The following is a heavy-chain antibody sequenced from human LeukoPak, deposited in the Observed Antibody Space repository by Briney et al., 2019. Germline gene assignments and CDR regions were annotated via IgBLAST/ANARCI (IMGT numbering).Heavy chain of an antibody. CDR1: GFTFSSHW. V-gene: IGHV3-7*01. J-gene: IGHJ5*02. CDR3: ARDSESVTTYDSWFDP. D-gene: IGHD4-17*01. CDR2: IKKDGSEK. Sequence: GGSLRLSCAASGFTFSSHWMSWVRQAPGKGLEWVANIKKDGSEKYYVDAVKGRFTISRDNAKTSLYLQMNSLRADDTAMYYCARDSESVTTYDSWFDPWGQGTLVTVSS.